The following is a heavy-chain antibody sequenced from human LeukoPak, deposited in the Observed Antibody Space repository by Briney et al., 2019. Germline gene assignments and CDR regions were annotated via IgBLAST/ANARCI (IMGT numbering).Heavy chain of an antibody. CDR1: GFTFSSYW. CDR2: MNRDGSEK. V-gene: IGHV3-7*01. CDR3: AKDSSTGVPAAPFDY. Sequence: LSGGSLRLSCAASGFTFSSYWMSWVRQAPGKGLEWVANMNRDGSEKNYVDSIKGRFTISRDNAANSLYLQMNSLRVEDTAVYYCAKDSSTGVPAAPFDYWGQGTLVTVSS. D-gene: IGHD2-2*01. J-gene: IGHJ4*02.